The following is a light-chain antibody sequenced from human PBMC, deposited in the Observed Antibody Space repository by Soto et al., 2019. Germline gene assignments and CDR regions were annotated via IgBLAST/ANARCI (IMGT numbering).Light chain of an antibody. CDR1: SSNIGAGYD. J-gene: IGLJ2*01. V-gene: IGLV1-40*01. CDR3: QSYDSSLSVV. Sequence: QTVVTQPPSVSGAPGQRVTISCTGSSSNIGAGYDVHWYQQLPGTAPKLLIYGNSNRPSGVPVRFSGSKSGTSASLAITGLQAEDEADYYCQSYDSSLSVVFGGGTKVTVL. CDR2: GNS.